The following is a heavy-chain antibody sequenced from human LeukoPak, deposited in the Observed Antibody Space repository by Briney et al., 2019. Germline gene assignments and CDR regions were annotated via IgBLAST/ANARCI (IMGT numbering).Heavy chain of an antibody. CDR2: ISDSGSDT. CDR1: GFTFSNYA. Sequence: GGSLRLSCAASGFTFSNYAMSWVRQAPGKGLEWVSSISDSGSDTYLADSVKGRFTISRDNSKNTLYLQMNSLRAEDTAVYYCAKKPRQKPHDYWGQGTLVTVSP. CDR3: AKKPRQKPHDY. V-gene: IGHV3-23*01. J-gene: IGHJ4*02.